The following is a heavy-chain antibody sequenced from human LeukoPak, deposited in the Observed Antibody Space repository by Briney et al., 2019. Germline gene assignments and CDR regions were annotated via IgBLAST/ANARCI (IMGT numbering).Heavy chain of an antibody. J-gene: IGHJ6*02. Sequence: GGSLRLPCAASGFTFDDYTMHWVRQAPGKGLEWVSLISGDGGSTYYADSVKGRFTISRDNSKNPLYLQMNSLRTEDTALYYCAKDFRRNSGSYFHYGMDVWGQGTTVTVSS. CDR1: GFTFDDYT. V-gene: IGHV3-43*02. CDR2: ISGDGGST. D-gene: IGHD1-26*01. CDR3: AKDFRRNSGSYFHYGMDV.